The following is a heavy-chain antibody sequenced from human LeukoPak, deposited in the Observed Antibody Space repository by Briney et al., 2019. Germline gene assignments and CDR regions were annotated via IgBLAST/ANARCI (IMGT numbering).Heavy chain of an antibody. D-gene: IGHD3-3*01. J-gene: IGHJ4*02. CDR2: INPKSGDT. Sequence: GASVKVSCKASGYTFTGYYMHWVRQAPGQGLEWMGWINPKSGDTNFAQKFEGRVTMTRDTSSSTAYMELSRLRSDDTAVYYCARGYDFWSGYWWYFDYWGQGTLVTVSS. CDR1: GYTFTGYY. V-gene: IGHV1-2*02. CDR3: ARGYDFWSGYWWYFDY.